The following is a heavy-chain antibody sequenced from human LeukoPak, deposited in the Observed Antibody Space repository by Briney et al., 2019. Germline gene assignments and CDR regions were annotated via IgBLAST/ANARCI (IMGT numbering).Heavy chain of an antibody. CDR1: GGSISSSSYY. J-gene: IGHJ6*03. Sequence: SETLSLTCNVSGGSISSSSYYWGWIRQPPGKGLEWIGSIYYSGSTYYNPSLKSRVTISVDTSKNQFSLKLSSVTAADTAVYYCARVYSYGYVWGLAGYYYMDVWGKGTTVTVSS. CDR3: ARVYSYGYVWGLAGYYYMDV. D-gene: IGHD5-18*01. V-gene: IGHV4-39*07. CDR2: IYYSGST.